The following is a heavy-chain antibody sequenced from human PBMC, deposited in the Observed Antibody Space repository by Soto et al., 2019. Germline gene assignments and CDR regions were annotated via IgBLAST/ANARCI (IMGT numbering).Heavy chain of an antibody. D-gene: IGHD2-2*01. CDR3: ARVIPGVEAWFDP. J-gene: IGHJ5*02. Sequence: EVQLVESGGGLVQPGGSLKVSCAASGFTFSGSVMHWVRQASGKGLEWVGRIRSKANSYATAYAVSVKGRFTISRDDSRNTAYLQMNSLKNEDTAVYYCARVIPGVEAWFDPWGQGTLVTVSS. CDR2: IRSKANSYAT. CDR1: GFTFSGSV. V-gene: IGHV3-73*02.